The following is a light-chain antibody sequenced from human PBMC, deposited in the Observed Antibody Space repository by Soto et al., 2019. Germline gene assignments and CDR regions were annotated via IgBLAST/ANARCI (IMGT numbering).Light chain of an antibody. CDR3: SSYTWSPTLYA. CDR2: EDT. CDR1: SSDVGNFEH. Sequence: QSALTQPASVSGSPGQSITISCASSDVGNFEHISWYQQHPGKGPKLIIYEDTRRPSGISGRFSGSKSGNTASLTISGLQAEYEADYYCSSYTWSPTLYAFAPGTKVTVL. J-gene: IGLJ1*01. V-gene: IGLV2-23*01.